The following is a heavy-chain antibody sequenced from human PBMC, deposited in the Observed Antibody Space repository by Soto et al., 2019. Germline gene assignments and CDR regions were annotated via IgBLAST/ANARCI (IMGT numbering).Heavy chain of an antibody. CDR1: GGSISSGGYY. Sequence: PSETLSLTCTVSGGSISSGGYYWSWIRQHPGKGLEWIGYIYYSGSTYYNPSLKSRVTISVDTSKNQFSLKLSSVTAADTAVYYCARDNAVTEFNYYYYGMDVWGQGTTVTVSS. J-gene: IGHJ6*02. CDR3: ARDNAVTEFNYYYYGMDV. V-gene: IGHV4-61*08. CDR2: IYYSGST. D-gene: IGHD2-21*02.